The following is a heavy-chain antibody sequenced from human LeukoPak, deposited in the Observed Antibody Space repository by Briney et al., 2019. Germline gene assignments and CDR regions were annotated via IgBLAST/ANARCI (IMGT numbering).Heavy chain of an antibody. CDR3: ARDQQQGDHYSFYYMDF. V-gene: IGHV1-18*01. D-gene: IGHD1/OR15-1a*01. CDR2: ISPHKGNT. CDR1: GYSFSNHG. Sequence: GASVKVSCKGSGYSFSNHGITWVRQAPGQGLEWIGWISPHKGNTNYQQRLQGRLIMTTDASTSTAYMELRDLRSDDTARYYCARDQQQGDHYSFYYMDFWGEGTTVIVSS. J-gene: IGHJ6*03.